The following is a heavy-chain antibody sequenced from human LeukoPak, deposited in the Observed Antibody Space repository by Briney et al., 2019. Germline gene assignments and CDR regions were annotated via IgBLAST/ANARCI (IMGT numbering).Heavy chain of an antibody. CDR3: AREGGFFRPLDY. J-gene: IGHJ4*02. D-gene: IGHD3-3*01. Sequence: PSETLSLTCRVSGGSVTSTNSWTWVRQPPGKGLEWIGEVHLDGRTNYNPSLESRLTISVDLSENHISLKLTSVTAADTAVYYCAREGGFFRPLDYSGQGTLVTVSS. CDR1: GGSVTSTNS. V-gene: IGHV4-4*02. CDR2: VHLDGRT.